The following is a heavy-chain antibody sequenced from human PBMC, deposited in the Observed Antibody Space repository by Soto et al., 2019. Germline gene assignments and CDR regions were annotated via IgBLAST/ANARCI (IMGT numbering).Heavy chain of an antibody. CDR3: ARDCAGYSSGWYQRGGFDY. V-gene: IGHV3-33*01. D-gene: IGHD6-19*01. Sequence: QVQLVESGGGVVQPGRSLRLSCAASGFTFSSYGMHWVRQAPGKGLEWVAVKGRFTISRDNSKNTLDLQMNSLRAEDTAVYYCARDCAGYSSGWYQRGGFDYWGQGTLVTVSS. J-gene: IGHJ4*02. CDR1: GFTFSSYG.